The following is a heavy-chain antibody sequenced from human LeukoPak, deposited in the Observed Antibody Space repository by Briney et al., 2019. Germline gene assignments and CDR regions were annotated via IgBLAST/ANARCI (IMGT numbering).Heavy chain of an antibody. Sequence: PSETLSLTCTVSGGSISGYYWSWIRQPAGKGLEWIGRIYTSGSTNYNPSLKSRVTMSVDTSKNQFSLKLSSVTAADTAVYYCASSIAAAGTVDYWGQGTLVTVSS. CDR2: IYTSGST. J-gene: IGHJ4*02. CDR3: ASSIAAAGTVDY. V-gene: IGHV4-4*07. CDR1: GGSISGYY. D-gene: IGHD6-13*01.